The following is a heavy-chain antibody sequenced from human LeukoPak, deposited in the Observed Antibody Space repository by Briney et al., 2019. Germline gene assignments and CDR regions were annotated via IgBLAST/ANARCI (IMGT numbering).Heavy chain of an antibody. Sequence: GASVKVSCKVSGYTLTELSMHWVRQAPGEGLEWMGGFDPEDGETIYAQKFQGRVTMTEDTSTDTAYMELSSLRSEDTAVYYCATCTSCYADLFDYWGQGTLVTVSS. V-gene: IGHV1-24*01. CDR3: ATCTSCYADLFDY. CDR2: FDPEDGET. CDR1: GYTLTELS. D-gene: IGHD2-2*01. J-gene: IGHJ4*02.